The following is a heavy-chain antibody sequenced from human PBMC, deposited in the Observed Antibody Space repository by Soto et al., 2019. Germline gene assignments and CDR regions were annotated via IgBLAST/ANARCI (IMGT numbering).Heavy chain of an antibody. J-gene: IGHJ3*02. D-gene: IGHD3-10*01. V-gene: IGHV1-69*01. CDR1: GGTFSSYA. CDR3: AREALGTMVRGVIITLAFDI. Sequence: ASVKFCCKASGGTFSSYAISWVRQAPGQGLEWMGGIIPIFGTANYAQKFQGRVTITADESTSTAYMELSSLRSEDTAVYYCAREALGTMVRGVIITLAFDIWGQGTMVTVSS. CDR2: IIPIFGTA.